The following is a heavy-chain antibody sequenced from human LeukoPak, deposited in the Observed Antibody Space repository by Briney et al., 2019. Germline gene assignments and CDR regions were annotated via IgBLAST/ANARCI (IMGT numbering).Heavy chain of an antibody. Sequence: PGGSLRLSCAASGFTFSSYSMNWVRQAPGKGLEWVSYISSSSSTIYYADSVKGRFTISRDNAKNALYLQMNSLRAEDTAVYYCARFQTNVFRFFEWLGYMDVWGKGTTVTVSS. D-gene: IGHD3-3*01. V-gene: IGHV3-48*01. CDR1: GFTFSSYS. J-gene: IGHJ6*03. CDR3: ARFQTNVFRFFEWLGYMDV. CDR2: ISSSSSTI.